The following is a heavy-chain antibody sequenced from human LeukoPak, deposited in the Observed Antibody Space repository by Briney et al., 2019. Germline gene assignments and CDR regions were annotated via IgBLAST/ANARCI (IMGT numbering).Heavy chain of an antibody. D-gene: IGHD6-19*01. V-gene: IGHV4-34*01. Sequence: SETLSLTCAVYGGPFSDYYWSWIRQPPGKGLEWIGKINHSGSTNYNPSLKSRVTISVDTSKNQFSLKLSSVTAADTAVYYCARHAQWSYYYGMDVWGQGTTVTVSS. CDR3: ARHAQWSYYYGMDV. CDR2: INHSGST. J-gene: IGHJ6*02. CDR1: GGPFSDYY.